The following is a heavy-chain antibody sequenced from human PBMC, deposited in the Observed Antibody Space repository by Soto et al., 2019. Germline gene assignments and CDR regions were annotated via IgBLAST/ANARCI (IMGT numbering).Heavy chain of an antibody. CDR1: GFTFSSYG. J-gene: IGHJ5*02. CDR2: ISASGDYT. Sequence: EVHLLESGGGLVQPGGSLRLSCAASGFTFSSYGMSWVRQAPGKGLEWVSGISASGDYTDYVDSVRGRFTISRDNSKNNLYLQMYSLRAEDTALYYCASISDAIFGVISPFDPWGQGTLVTVSS. CDR3: ASISDAIFGVISPFDP. V-gene: IGHV3-23*01. D-gene: IGHD3-3*01.